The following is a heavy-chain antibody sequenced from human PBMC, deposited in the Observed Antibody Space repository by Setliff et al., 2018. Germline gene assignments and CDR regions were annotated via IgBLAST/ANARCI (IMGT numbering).Heavy chain of an antibody. CDR1: GGSLSTYY. D-gene: IGHD5-12*01. Sequence: SETLSLTCTVSGGSLSTYYWSWIRQSPGRGLEYIGYVYYNGAADYSPSLKSRVTLSVDTSKNQFSLKLTSVTAADTAVYYCARGGTFRYFDYWG. CDR3: ARGGTFRYFDY. CDR2: VYYNGAA. J-gene: IGHJ4*03. V-gene: IGHV4-59*01.